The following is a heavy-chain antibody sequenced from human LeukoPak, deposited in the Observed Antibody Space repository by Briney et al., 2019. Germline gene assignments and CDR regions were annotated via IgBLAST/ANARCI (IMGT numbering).Heavy chain of an antibody. CDR3: ASRDGYNSPFDY. J-gene: IGHJ4*02. V-gene: IGHV4-30-2*01. CDR2: ICHSGST. CDR1: GGSFSGYY. Sequence: SETLSLTCAVYGGSFSGYYWSWIRQPPGKGLEWIGYICHSGSTYYNPSLKSRVTISVDRSKNQFSLKLTSVTAADTAVYYCASRDGYNSPFDYWGQGTLVTVSS. D-gene: IGHD5-24*01.